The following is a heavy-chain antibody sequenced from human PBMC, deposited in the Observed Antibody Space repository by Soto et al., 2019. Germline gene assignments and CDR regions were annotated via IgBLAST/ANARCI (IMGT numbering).Heavy chain of an antibody. CDR3: AKVVYYYDSSGYYFLTYYFDY. CDR2: IIGSCGST. J-gene: IGHJ4*02. Sequence: GGSLRLSCAASGFTFSSYAMSWVRQAPGKGLEWVSAIIGSCGSTYYADSVKGRFTISRDNSKNTLYLQMNSLRAEDTAVYYCAKVVYYYDSSGYYFLTYYFDYWGQGTLVTVSS. CDR1: GFTFSSYA. V-gene: IGHV3-23*01. D-gene: IGHD3-22*01.